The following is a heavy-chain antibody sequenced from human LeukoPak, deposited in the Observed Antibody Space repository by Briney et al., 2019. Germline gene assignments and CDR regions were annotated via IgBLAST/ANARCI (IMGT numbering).Heavy chain of an antibody. V-gene: IGHV4-59*08. D-gene: IGHD6-13*01. J-gene: IGHJ5*02. CDR3: ARGVAAAGNNWFDP. CDR1: GGSISSYY. CDR2: IYYSGNT. Sequence: SETLSLTCTVSGGSISSYYWSWIRQPPGKGLEWIGYIYYSGNTNYNPSLKSRVTISLDTSKNQFSLKLSSVTAADTAVYYCARGVAAAGNNWFDPWGQGTLVTVSS.